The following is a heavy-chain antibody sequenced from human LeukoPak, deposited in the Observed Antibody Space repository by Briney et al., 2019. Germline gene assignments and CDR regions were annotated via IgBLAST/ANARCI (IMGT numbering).Heavy chain of an antibody. J-gene: IGHJ4*02. Sequence: PGGSLRLSCAASGFTFSSYWMHWVRQAPGKGLVWVSRINTDGSSTSYADSVKGRFTISRDNAKNTLYLQMNSLRAEDTAVYYCAREESRRGIAAATFDYWGQGTLVTVSS. V-gene: IGHV3-74*01. CDR1: GFTFSSYW. CDR3: AREESRRGIAAATFDY. D-gene: IGHD6-13*01. CDR2: INTDGSST.